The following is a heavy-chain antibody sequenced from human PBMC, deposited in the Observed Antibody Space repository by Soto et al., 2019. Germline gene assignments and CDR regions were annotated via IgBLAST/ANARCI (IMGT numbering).Heavy chain of an antibody. V-gene: IGHV4-59*01. D-gene: IGHD5-18*01. CDR3: AGGSNGFSHFDS. CDR2: IYSTGYT. Sequence: PSETLSLTCTVFGDSFSSYYWSWIRQSPGKGLEWIGYIYSTGYTNFNPSLKSRVTMSIDPSANQFSLRLSSVSAADTAVFYCAGGSNGFSHFDSWGQGTLVTVSS. CDR1: GDSFSSYY. J-gene: IGHJ4*02.